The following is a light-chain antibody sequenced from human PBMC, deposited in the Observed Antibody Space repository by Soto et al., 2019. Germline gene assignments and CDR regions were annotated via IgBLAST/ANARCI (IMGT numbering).Light chain of an antibody. J-gene: IGKJ4*01. CDR1: QSVGSY. V-gene: IGKV3-11*01. Sequence: EIVLTQSPATLSLSPGERATLSCRASQSVGSYLAWYQQKPGQAPRLLIYDASNRATGIPARFSGSGSGTDLTLTISSLEPEDFAFYYCHRRSNLWLTFGGGTKVEIK. CDR3: HRRSNLWLT. CDR2: DAS.